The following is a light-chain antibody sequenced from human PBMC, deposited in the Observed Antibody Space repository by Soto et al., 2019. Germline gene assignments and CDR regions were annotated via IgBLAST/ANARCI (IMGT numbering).Light chain of an antibody. CDR2: EVT. CDR1: YSDIGDYNY. Sequence: QSALTQPPSASGSPGQSVTISCAGTYSDIGDYNYVSWYQQHPGKVPKLIIYEVTKRPSGVPDRFSGSKSGYTASLTVSDLQPADEAVYYCISYSGTNYNVIFGGGTKLTVL. CDR3: ISYSGTNYNVI. V-gene: IGLV2-8*01. J-gene: IGLJ2*01.